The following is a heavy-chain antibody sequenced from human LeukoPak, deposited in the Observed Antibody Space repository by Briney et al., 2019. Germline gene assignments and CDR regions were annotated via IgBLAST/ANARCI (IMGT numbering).Heavy chain of an antibody. CDR1: GFTFSSYA. CDR2: ISGSGGST. V-gene: IGHV3-23*01. D-gene: IGHD3-10*01. Sequence: PGGSLRLSCAASGFTFSSYAMSWVRQAPGKGLEWVSAISGSGGSTYYADSVKGRFTISRGNSKNTLYLQMNSLRAEDTAVYYCAKVRWFGELSSDYWGQGTLVTVSS. CDR3: AKVRWFGELSSDY. J-gene: IGHJ4*02.